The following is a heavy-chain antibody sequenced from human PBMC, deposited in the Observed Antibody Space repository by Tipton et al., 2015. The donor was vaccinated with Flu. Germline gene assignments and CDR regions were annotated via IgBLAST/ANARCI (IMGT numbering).Heavy chain of an antibody. D-gene: IGHD2-15*01. CDR3: ARDRGGGYCSGGSCYFQYYFDY. V-gene: IGHV3-48*01. CDR2: ISSSSSTI. J-gene: IGHJ4*02. CDR1: GFTFSSYS. Sequence: SLRLSCAASGFTFSSYSMNWVRQAPGKGLEWVSYISSSSSTIYYADSVKGRFTISRDNAKNSLYLQMNSLRAEDTAVYYCARDRGGGYCSGGSCYFQYYFDYWGQGTLVTVSS.